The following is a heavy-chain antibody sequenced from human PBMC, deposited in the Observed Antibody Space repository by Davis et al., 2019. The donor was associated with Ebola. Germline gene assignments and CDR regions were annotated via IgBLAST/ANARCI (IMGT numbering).Heavy chain of an antibody. J-gene: IGHJ4*02. CDR1: GFTFSSYA. Sequence: GGSLRLSCAASGFTFSSYAMHWVRQAPGKGLEWVAVISYDGSNKYYADSVKGRFTISRDNSKNTLYLQMNSLRAEDTAVYYCARDFIVVVPAAMRGGFDYWGQGTLVTVSS. CDR3: ARDFIVVVPAAMRGGFDY. V-gene: IGHV3-30-3*01. D-gene: IGHD2-2*01. CDR2: ISYDGSNK.